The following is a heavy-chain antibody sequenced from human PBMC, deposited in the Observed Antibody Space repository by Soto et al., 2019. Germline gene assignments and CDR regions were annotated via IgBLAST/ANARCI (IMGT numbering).Heavy chain of an antibody. J-gene: IGHJ4*02. Sequence: GSGPTLVNPTQTLTLTCTFSGFSLSTSGVGVGWIRQPPGKALEWLALIYWDDDKRYSPSLKSRLTITKDTSKNQVVLTLTNMDPVDTATYYSAHITYGSRSHANSFAYWGQGTLVTVS. CDR3: AHITYGSRSHANSFAY. CDR2: IYWDDDK. V-gene: IGHV2-5*02. CDR1: GFSLSTSGVG. D-gene: IGHD3-10*01.